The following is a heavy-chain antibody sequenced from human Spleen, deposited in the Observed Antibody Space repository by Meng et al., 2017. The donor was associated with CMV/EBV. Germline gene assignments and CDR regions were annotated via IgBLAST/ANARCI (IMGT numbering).Heavy chain of an antibody. D-gene: IGHD3-10*01. V-gene: IGHV3-21*01. CDR2: ITRRSNHI. CDR1: DFSFSFYT. CDR3: ARDQGTGSGSYWLVHYYYGMDV. Sequence: GESLKISCAASDFSFSFYTMNWVRQPPGRGLEWVSSITRRSNHISYADSVKGRFTISRDNAKNTLYLQMNSLRAEDTAVYYCARDQGTGSGSYWLVHYYYGMDVWGQGTTVTVSS. J-gene: IGHJ6*02.